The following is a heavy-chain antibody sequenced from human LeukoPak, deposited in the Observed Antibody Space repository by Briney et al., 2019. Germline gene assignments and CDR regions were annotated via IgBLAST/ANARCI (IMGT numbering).Heavy chain of an antibody. Sequence: GGSLRLSCAASGFTFSSYAMSWVPQAPGKGLEWVSAISGSGGSTYYADSVKGRFTISRDSSKNTLYLQMNSLRAEDTAVYYCAKDASGAVDYFDYWGQGTLVTVSS. D-gene: IGHD7-27*01. CDR2: ISGSGGST. J-gene: IGHJ4*02. V-gene: IGHV3-23*01. CDR1: GFTFSSYA. CDR3: AKDASGAVDYFDY.